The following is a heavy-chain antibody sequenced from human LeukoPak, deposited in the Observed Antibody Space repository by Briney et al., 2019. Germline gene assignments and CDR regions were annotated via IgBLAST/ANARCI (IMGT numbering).Heavy chain of an antibody. Sequence: SETLSLTCTVSGGSISSYYWSWIRQPPGKGLEWIGYIYYSGSTNYNPSLKSRVTISVDTSKNQFSLKLSSVTAADTAVYYCARQSYYDSSDDYWGQGTLVTVSS. J-gene: IGHJ4*02. D-gene: IGHD3-22*01. CDR2: IYYSGST. CDR3: ARQSYYDSSDDY. V-gene: IGHV4-59*08. CDR1: GGSISSYY.